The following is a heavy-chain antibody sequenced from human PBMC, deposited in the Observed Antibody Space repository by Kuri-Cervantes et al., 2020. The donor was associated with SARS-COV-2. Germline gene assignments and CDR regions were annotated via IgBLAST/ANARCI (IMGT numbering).Heavy chain of an antibody. V-gene: IGHV3-33*08. J-gene: IGHJ4*02. Sequence: GESPKISFAASGFHFSSYGMHWVRQATGKGPEWVAVIWYGGSNKYYADSVKGRFTISRDNSKNTLYLQMNSLRAEDTAVYYCVRVGAYSGYDFDSWGQGTLVTISS. CDR3: VRVGAYSGYDFDS. CDR2: IWYGGSNK. CDR1: GFHFSSYG. D-gene: IGHD5-12*01.